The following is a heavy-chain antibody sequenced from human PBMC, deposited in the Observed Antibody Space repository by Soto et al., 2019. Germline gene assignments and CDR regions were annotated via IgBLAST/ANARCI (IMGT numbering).Heavy chain of an antibody. CDR2: IYYSGST. V-gene: IGHV4-59*01. CDR1: GGSISSYY. Sequence: ETLSLTCTVSGGSISSYYWSWIRQPPGKGLEWIGYIYYSGSTNYNPSLKSRVTISVDTSKNQFSLKLSSVTAADTAVYYCARLGGYSYGDYWGQGTLVTVSS. CDR3: ARLGGYSYGDY. J-gene: IGHJ4*02. D-gene: IGHD5-18*01.